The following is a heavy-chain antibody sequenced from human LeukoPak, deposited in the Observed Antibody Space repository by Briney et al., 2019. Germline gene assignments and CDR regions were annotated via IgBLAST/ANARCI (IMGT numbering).Heavy chain of an antibody. CDR1: GGTFSSYA. CDR2: IIPIFGTA. J-gene: IGHJ6*03. CDR3: ARNDRKLRYFDWLPGEYYYMDV. Sequence: SVKVSCKASGGTFSSYAISWVRQAPGQGLEWMGGIIPIFGTANYAQKFQGRVTITADESTSTAYMELSSLRSEDTAVYYCARNDRKLRYFDWLPGEYYYMDVWGKGTTVTISS. D-gene: IGHD3-9*01. V-gene: IGHV1-69*13.